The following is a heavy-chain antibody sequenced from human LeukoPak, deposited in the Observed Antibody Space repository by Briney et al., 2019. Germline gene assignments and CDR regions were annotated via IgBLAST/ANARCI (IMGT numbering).Heavy chain of an antibody. Sequence: PSETLSLTCSVSAYSISNGYYWVWIRQPPGKGLEWIGSVSQRGSAYYNPSLKSRVAISVDTSKNQFSLKLSSVTAADTAVYYCARGYCSGGSCYSDYWGQGTLVTVSS. V-gene: IGHV4-38-2*02. CDR3: ARGYCSGGSCYSDY. CDR2: VSQRGSA. CDR1: AYSISNGYY. J-gene: IGHJ4*02. D-gene: IGHD2-15*01.